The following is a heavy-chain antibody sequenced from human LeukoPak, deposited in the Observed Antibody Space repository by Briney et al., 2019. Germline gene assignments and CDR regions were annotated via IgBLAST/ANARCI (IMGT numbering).Heavy chain of an antibody. J-gene: IGHJ4*02. V-gene: IGHV3-23*01. CDR3: AKGRGYCTGGSCYSDY. CDR2: ISSSDGST. Sequence: PGGSLRLSCTASGFTFSNYAMSWVRQAPGKGLEWVSTISSSDGSTYYADSVKGRFTISRDNSKNTLYLQMNSLRAEDTAIYYCAKGRGYCTGGSCYSDYWGQGTLVTVSS. CDR1: GFTFSNYA. D-gene: IGHD2-15*01.